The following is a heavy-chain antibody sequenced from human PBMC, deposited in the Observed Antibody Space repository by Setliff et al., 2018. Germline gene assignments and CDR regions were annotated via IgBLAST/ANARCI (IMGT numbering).Heavy chain of an antibody. D-gene: IGHD1-1*01. CDR1: GGSISSSNW. Sequence: PSETLSLTCAVSGGSISSSNWWSWVRQPPGKGLEWIGEIYHSGSTNYHPSLKSRVTISVDKSKNQFSLKLSSVTAADTAVYYCARVPHPPRGGGWFDPWGQGTLVTVSS. CDR3: ARVPHPPRGGGWFDP. CDR2: IYHSGST. J-gene: IGHJ5*02. V-gene: IGHV4-4*02.